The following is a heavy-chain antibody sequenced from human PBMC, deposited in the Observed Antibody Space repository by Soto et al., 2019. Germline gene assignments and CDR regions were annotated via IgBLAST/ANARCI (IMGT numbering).Heavy chain of an antibody. D-gene: IGHD2-21*01. Sequence: PPETLCLTCAFSVGSLSSYYWNWIRQPPGKKLEWIGYAYSLGRPNYNPSLKRRVTMSLDTSKNQFSLELTSVTAADTAVYYRARGGRVASPIMFDPWGQGIRVTVSS. J-gene: IGHJ5*02. CDR1: VGSLSSYY. V-gene: IGHV4-59*01. CDR3: ARGGRVASPIMFDP. CDR2: AYSLGRP.